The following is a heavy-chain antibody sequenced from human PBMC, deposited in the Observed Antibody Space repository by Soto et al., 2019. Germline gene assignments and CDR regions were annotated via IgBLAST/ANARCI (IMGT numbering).Heavy chain of an antibody. V-gene: IGHV4-34*01. Sequence: ASETLSLTCAVYGGSFSGYYWSWIRQPPGKGLEWIGEINHSGSTNYNPSLKSRVTISVDTSKNQFSLKLGSVTAADTAVYYCARMAERWLQSDYYYYYYGMDVWGQGTTVTVSS. CDR1: GGSFSGYY. J-gene: IGHJ6*02. CDR3: ARMAERWLQSDYYYYYYGMDV. CDR2: INHSGST. D-gene: IGHD5-12*01.